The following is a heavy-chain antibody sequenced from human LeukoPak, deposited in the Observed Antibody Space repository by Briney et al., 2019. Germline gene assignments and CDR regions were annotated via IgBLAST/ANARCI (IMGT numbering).Heavy chain of an antibody. CDR2: INHSGST. CDR1: GGSFSGYY. V-gene: IGHV4-34*01. D-gene: IGHD3-22*01. CDR3: ARGNPIVVVIRKFFGWFDP. J-gene: IGHJ5*02. Sequence: SETLSLTCAVYGGSFSGYYWSWIRQPPGKGLEWIGEINHSGSTNYNPSLKSRVTISVDTSKNQFSPKLSSVTAADTAVYYCARGNPIVVVIRKFFGWFDPWGQGTLVTVSS.